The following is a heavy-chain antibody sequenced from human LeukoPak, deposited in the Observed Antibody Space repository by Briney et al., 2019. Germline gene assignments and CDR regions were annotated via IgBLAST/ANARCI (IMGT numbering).Heavy chain of an antibody. D-gene: IGHD3-22*01. J-gene: IGHJ4*02. Sequence: PSETLSLTCTVSGGSISSSSYYWSWIRQPPGKGLEWIGEINHSGSTNYNLSLKSRVTISVDTSKNQFSLKLSSVTAADTAVYYCARGVPDSSGYYSFLRPNFDYWGQGTLVTVSS. CDR1: GGSISSSSYY. CDR3: ARGVPDSSGYYSFLRPNFDY. CDR2: INHSGST. V-gene: IGHV4-39*07.